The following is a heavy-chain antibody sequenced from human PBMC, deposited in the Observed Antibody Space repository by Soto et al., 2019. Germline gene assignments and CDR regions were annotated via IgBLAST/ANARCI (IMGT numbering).Heavy chain of an antibody. V-gene: IGHV4-59*01. D-gene: IGHD3-3*01. CDR3: ARVVPYDFLFGYYQKYYYYMDV. CDR2: IYYSGST. CDR1: GGSISSYY. Sequence: SETLSITCTVSGGSISSYYWSWIRQPPGKGLEWIGYIYYSGSTNYNPSLKSRVTISVDTSKNQFSLKLSSVTAADTAVYYCARVVPYDFLFGYYQKYYYYMDVWGKGTTVTVSS. J-gene: IGHJ6*03.